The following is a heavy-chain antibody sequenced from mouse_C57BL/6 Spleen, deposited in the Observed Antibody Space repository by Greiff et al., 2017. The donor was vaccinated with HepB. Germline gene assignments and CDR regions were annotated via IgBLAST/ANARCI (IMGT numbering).Heavy chain of an antibody. CDR1: GYTFTSYW. V-gene: IGHV1-64*01. CDR2: IHPNSGST. Sequence: QVQLQQSGAELVKPGASVKLSCKASGYTFTSYWMHWVKQRPGQGLEWIGMIHPNSGSTNYNEKFKSKATLTVDKSSSTAYMQHSSLTSEDSAVYYGARAYSNYVYFDYWGQGTTLTVSS. J-gene: IGHJ2*01. D-gene: IGHD2-5*01. CDR3: ARAYSNYVYFDY.